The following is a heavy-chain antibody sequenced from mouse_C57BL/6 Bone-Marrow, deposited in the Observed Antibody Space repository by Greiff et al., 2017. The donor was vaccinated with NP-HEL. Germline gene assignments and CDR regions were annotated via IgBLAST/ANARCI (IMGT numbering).Heavy chain of an antibody. CDR2: ISSGGSYT. V-gene: IGHV5-6*01. CDR3: ARYGYDERVYAMDY. Sequence: EVQLVESGGDLVKPGGSLKLSCAASGFTFSSYGMSWVRQTPDKRLEWVATISSGGSYTYYPDSVKGRFTISRDNAKNTLYLQMSSLKSEDTAMYYCARYGYDERVYAMDYWGQGTSVTVSS. J-gene: IGHJ4*01. CDR1: GFTFSSYG. D-gene: IGHD2-2*01.